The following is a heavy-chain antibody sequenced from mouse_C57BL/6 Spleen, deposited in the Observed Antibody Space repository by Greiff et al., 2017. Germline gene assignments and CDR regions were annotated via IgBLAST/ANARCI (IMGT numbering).Heavy chain of an antibody. CDR3: AKYYGSSYGWYFDV. D-gene: IGHD1-1*01. CDR1: GIDFSRYW. V-gene: IGHV4-1*01. Sequence: EVQLQESGGGLVQPGGSLKLSCAASGIDFSRYWMSWVRRAPGKGLEWIGEINPDSSTINYAPSLKDKFIISRDNAKNTLYLQMSKVRSEDTALYSCAKYYGSSYGWYFDVWGTGTTVTVSS. J-gene: IGHJ1*03. CDR2: INPDSSTI.